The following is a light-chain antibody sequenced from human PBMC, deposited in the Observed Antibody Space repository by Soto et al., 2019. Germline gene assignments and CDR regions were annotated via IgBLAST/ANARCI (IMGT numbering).Light chain of an antibody. CDR2: GAS. J-gene: IGKJ2*01. CDR3: QQYGRSPPYT. CDR1: QSVSSSY. V-gene: IGKV3-20*01. Sequence: EIVLTQSPGTLSLSPGERATLSCRASQSVSSSYLAWYQQKPGQAPRPLIYGASSRATGGPDRFSGSWSGTDFTLTISRLEPEDFAVYYCQQYGRSPPYTFGQGIKLEIK.